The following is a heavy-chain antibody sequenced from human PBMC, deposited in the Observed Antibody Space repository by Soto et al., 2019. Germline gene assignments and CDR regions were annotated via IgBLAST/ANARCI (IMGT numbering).Heavy chain of an antibody. V-gene: IGHV3-21*01. CDR3: ARDQALWVFDY. CDR1: GFTFSSYS. D-gene: IGHD5-18*01. CDR2: ISSSSYI. Sequence: EVQLVESGGGLVKPGGSLRLSCAASGFTFSSYSMNWVRQAPGKGLEWVSSISSSSYIYYADSVKGRFTISRDNAKNSLYLQMNSLRAEDTAVYYCARDQALWVFDYWGQGTLVTVSS. J-gene: IGHJ4*02.